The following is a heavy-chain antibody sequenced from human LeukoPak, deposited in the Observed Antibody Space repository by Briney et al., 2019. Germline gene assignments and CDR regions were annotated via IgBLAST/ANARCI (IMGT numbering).Heavy chain of an antibody. D-gene: IGHD6-19*01. V-gene: IGHV3-23*01. CDR2: ISGSASST. CDR3: AKGYSSGWGRAFDI. CDR1: GFSFTTYA. J-gene: IGHJ3*02. Sequence: PGGSLRLSCAASGFSFTTYAMSWVRQAPGKGLEWVSAISGSASSTYYADSVKGRFTISRDNSKSTVYLQMNSLRAEDTAVYYCAKGYSSGWGRAFDIWGQGTMVTVSS.